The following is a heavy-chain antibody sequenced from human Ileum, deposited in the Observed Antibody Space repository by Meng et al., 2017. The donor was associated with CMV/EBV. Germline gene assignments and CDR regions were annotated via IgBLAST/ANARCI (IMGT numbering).Heavy chain of an antibody. Sequence: GGSLRLSCAASGLNVNKNYMNWVRQAPGKGLEWVADISPDGHEEKYLDSVRGRFTVSRDNAKNSFYLQLNSLRVDDTAVYYCVRDVGWFRFDSWGQGALVTVSS. CDR1: GLNVNKNY. J-gene: IGHJ4*02. V-gene: IGHV3-7*01. D-gene: IGHD3/OR15-3a*01. CDR2: ISPDGHEE. CDR3: VRDVGWFRFDS.